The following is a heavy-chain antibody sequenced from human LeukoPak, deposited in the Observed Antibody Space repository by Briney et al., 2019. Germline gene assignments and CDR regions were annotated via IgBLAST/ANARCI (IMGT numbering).Heavy chain of an antibody. Sequence: GGSLRLSCAASGFTFSSYGMHWVRQAPGKGLEWVAVISYDGSNKYYADSVKGRFTISRDNSKNTLYLQMNSLRAEDTAVYYCATPIVVVTAPDYWGQGTLVTVSS. D-gene: IGHD2-21*02. V-gene: IGHV3-30*03. CDR1: GFTFSSYG. J-gene: IGHJ4*02. CDR2: ISYDGSNK. CDR3: ATPIVVVTAPDY.